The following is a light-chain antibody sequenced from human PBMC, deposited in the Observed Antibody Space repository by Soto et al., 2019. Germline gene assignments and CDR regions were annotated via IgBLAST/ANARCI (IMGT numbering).Light chain of an antibody. J-gene: IGLJ2*01. Sequence: SYELTQPPAVSVAPGKTARITCGGNNIGSKSEHWYQQKPGQAPVLVIYYDSDRPSGIPERFSGSNSGNTATLPISRVEAGDEADYYCQVWDSSSDHPVFGGGTKRTVL. V-gene: IGLV3-21*04. CDR1: NIGSKS. CDR2: YDS. CDR3: QVWDSSSDHPV.